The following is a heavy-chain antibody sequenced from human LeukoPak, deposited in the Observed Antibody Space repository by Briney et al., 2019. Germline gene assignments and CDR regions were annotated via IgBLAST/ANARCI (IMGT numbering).Heavy chain of an antibody. D-gene: IGHD2-15*01. J-gene: IGHJ4*02. V-gene: IGHV1-2*02. CDR3: GSDCSGGSWAICH. CDR2: INPISGGT. CDR1: GYSFSGNY. Sequence: ASVKVSCKASGYSFSGNYIHWVRQAPGQGLEWMGWINPISGGTNYVQKFQGRVTMTIDTSITTAYMELNSLRSDDTAVYYCGSDCSGGSWAICHWGQGTLVTASS.